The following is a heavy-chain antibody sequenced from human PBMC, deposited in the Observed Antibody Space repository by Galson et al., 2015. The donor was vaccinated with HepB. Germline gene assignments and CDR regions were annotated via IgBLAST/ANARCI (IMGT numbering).Heavy chain of an antibody. V-gene: IGHV3-73*01. J-gene: IGHJ4*02. CDR3: IRLGDLSGYSSR. D-gene: IGHD2-2*01. CDR1: GFIFSGSA. Sequence: SLRLSCAASGFIFSGSAIDWVRQASGKGPEWVGRIRSKANYYATLYVPSLKGRFTISRDDSKNMAYLHMRSLKTVDTAVYYCIRLGDLSGYSSRWGQGTLVTVSS. CDR2: IRSKANYYAT.